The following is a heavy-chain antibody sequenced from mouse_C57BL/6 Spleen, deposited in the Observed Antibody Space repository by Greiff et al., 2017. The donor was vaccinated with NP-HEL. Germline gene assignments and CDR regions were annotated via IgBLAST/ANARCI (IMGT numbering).Heavy chain of an antibody. CDR2: FYPGSGNT. CDR1: GYTFTDYY. CDR3: AREGYYCGSSYVRYFDC. V-gene: IGHV1-76*01. D-gene: IGHD1-1*01. Sequence: QVQLQQSGAELVRPGASVKLSCKASGYTFTDYYINWVKQRPGQGLEWIARFYPGSGNTYYNEKFKGKATLTAEKSSSTAYMQLSSLTSEDSAVYFCAREGYYCGSSYVRYFDCWGQGTTLTVSS. J-gene: IGHJ2*01.